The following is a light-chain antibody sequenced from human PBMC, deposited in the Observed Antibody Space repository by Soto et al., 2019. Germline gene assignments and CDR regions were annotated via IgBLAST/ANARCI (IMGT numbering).Light chain of an antibody. Sequence: DIVMTQPPDSLAVSLGERATINRKSSQSVLYSSNSKNYLAWYQQKPGQPPKLLIYWASTRESGVPDRFSGSGSGTDFTLTISSLQAEDVAVYYCQQYYTTPLTFGGGTKVDIK. J-gene: IGKJ4*01. V-gene: IGKV4-1*01. CDR2: WAS. CDR3: QQYYTTPLT. CDR1: QSVLYSSNSKNY.